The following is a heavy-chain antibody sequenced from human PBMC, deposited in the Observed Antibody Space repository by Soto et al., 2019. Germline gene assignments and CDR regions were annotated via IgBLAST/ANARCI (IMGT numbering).Heavy chain of an antibody. V-gene: IGHV3-30*18. Sequence: QVQLVESGGGVVQPGRSLRLSCAASGFTFSSYGMHWVRQAPGKGLEWVAVISYDGSNKYYADSVKGRFTISRDNSKNTLYLQMNSLRAEDTAVYYCAKELRSRVNGGYILYYYGMDVWGQGTTVTVSS. CDR1: GFTFSSYG. J-gene: IGHJ6*02. D-gene: IGHD2-8*01. CDR3: AKELRSRVNGGYILYYYGMDV. CDR2: ISYDGSNK.